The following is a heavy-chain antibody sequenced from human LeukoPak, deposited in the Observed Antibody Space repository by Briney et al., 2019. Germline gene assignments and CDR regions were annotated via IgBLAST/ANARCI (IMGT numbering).Heavy chain of an antibody. D-gene: IGHD1-26*01. Sequence: PGGSLRLSCAASGFTFSNYAMVWVRQAPGKGLEWVAFIRYDGSNKYYADSVKGRFTISRDNSKNTLYLQMNSLRAEDTAVYYCAKDRTLGAWDFDPTLDYWGQGTLVTVSS. CDR2: IRYDGSNK. J-gene: IGHJ4*02. V-gene: IGHV3-30*02. CDR3: AKDRTLGAWDFDPTLDY. CDR1: GFTFSNYA.